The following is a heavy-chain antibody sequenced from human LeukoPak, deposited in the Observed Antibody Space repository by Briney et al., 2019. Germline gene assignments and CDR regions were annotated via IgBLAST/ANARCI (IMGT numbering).Heavy chain of an antibody. D-gene: IGHD3-16*01. Sequence: KPSETLSLTCTVSGVSISNTDYSWTWVRQSPGKGLEWIGYIYYSGSTYYNPSLKSRFTISMDTSKNQFSLNLNSVTAADTAVYYCARGAKELWSLWYFDYWGQGTLVTVSS. CDR1: GVSISNTDYS. CDR2: IYYSGST. CDR3: ARGAKELWSLWYFDY. V-gene: IGHV4-30-4*01. J-gene: IGHJ4*02.